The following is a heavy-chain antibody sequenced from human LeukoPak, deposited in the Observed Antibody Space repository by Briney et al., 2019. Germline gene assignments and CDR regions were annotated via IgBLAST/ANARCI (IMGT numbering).Heavy chain of an antibody. D-gene: IGHD3-16*01. CDR2: ISGSGGST. CDR1: GFTFSSYA. CDR3: AKDLSYVTGAYYFDY. J-gene: IGHJ4*02. Sequence: GGSLRLSCAASGFTFSSYAMSWVRQAPGKGLEWVSAISGSGGSTYYADSVEGRFTIPRDNSKNTLYLQMNSLRAEDTAVYYCAKDLSYVTGAYYFDYWGQGTLVTVSS. V-gene: IGHV3-23*01.